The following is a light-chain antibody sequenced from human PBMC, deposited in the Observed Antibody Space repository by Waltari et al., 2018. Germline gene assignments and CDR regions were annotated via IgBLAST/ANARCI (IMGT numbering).Light chain of an antibody. J-gene: IGKJ2*01. CDR2: DSS. V-gene: IGKV3-11*01. CDR3: QQRGNWPPT. Sequence: EVVLTQSPATLSLSPGETATLSCTASQGIGKYLSWYQHKPGQPPRVLIYDSSTRVTGHPARFSGSGSETDFTLTITGLESEDFALYYCQQRGNWPPTFGPGTKLE. CDR1: QGIGKY.